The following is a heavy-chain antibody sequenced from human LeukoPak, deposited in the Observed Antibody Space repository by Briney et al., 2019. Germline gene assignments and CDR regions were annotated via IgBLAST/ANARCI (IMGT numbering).Heavy chain of an antibody. CDR2: IKQDGSEK. CDR3: ARSDYGDYVNYGY. CDR1: GFTFSSYW. D-gene: IGHD4-17*01. Sequence: GGSLRLSCAASGFTFSSYWMSWVRQAPGKGLEWVANIKQDGSEKYYVDSVKGRFTISRDNAKNSLYLQMNSLRAEDTAVYYCARSDYGDYVNYGYWGQGTLVTVSS. V-gene: IGHV3-7*01. J-gene: IGHJ4*02.